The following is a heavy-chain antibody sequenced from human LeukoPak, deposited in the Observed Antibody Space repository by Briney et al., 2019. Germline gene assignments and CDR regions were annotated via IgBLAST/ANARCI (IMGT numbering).Heavy chain of an antibody. J-gene: IGHJ4*02. D-gene: IGHD3-10*01. CDR1: GLTFRNFA. CDR2: ISDSGGST. Sequence: GGTLRLFRAFSGLTFRNFAMSGVSDAPGKGLECGSGISDSGGSTYYADSVKGRFIISRDNSKNTLYLQMHSLRAEDRAVYYCAKRGIMIRGVIIIGFHKEAYYFDCWGQGTLVTVSS. CDR3: AKRGIMIRGVIIIGFHKEAYYFDC. V-gene: IGHV3-23*01.